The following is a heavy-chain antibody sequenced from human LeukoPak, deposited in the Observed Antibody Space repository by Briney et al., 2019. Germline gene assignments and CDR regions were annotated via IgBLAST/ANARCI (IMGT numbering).Heavy chain of an antibody. J-gene: IGHJ4*02. CDR2: MNPNSGNT. Sequence: ASVKVSCKASGYTFTSYDINWVRQATGQGLEWMGWMNPNSGNTGYAQKFQGRVTMSRNTSISTAYMELSSLRSEDTAVYYCARGLAYCGGDCYWFGSPRRYYFDYWGQGTLVTVSS. V-gene: IGHV1-8*01. CDR3: ARGLAYCGGDCYWFGSPRRYYFDY. CDR1: GYTFTSYD. D-gene: IGHD2-21*02.